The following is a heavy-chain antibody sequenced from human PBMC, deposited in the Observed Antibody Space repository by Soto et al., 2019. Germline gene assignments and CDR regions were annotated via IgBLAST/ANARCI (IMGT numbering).Heavy chain of an antibody. J-gene: IGHJ4*02. Sequence: QVQLVQSGAEVKKPGASVKVSCKASGLAFSNSRISWVRQAPGQGPEWMGWIRVYNGDRNYSWKFHGRLFMTTDTSTSTAHMELRSLRSDDTAVYFCASDDYGDEAYWGQGTLVTVSS. CDR2: IRVYNGDR. CDR1: GLAFSNSR. CDR3: ASDDYGDEAY. D-gene: IGHD4-17*01. V-gene: IGHV1-18*01.